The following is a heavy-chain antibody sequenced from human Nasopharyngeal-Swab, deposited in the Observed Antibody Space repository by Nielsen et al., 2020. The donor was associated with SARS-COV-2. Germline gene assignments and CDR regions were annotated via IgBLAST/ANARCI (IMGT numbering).Heavy chain of an antibody. CDR1: GFTFSSYA. CDR3: ARGSPATENDY. CDR2: ISGSGGST. J-gene: IGHJ4*02. D-gene: IGHD5-12*01. V-gene: IGHV3-23*01. Sequence: GESLKISCAASGFTFSSYAMSWVRQAPGKGLEWVSAISGSGGSTYYADSVKGRFTIPRDNSKNTLYLQMNSLRAEDTAVYYCARGSPATENDYWGQGTLVTVSS.